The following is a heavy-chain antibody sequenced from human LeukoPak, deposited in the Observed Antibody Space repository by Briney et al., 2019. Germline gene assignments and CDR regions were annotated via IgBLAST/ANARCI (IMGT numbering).Heavy chain of an antibody. CDR2: ISPSGDYT. J-gene: IGHJ4*02. Sequence: ASVKVSCKVSGYTFSSYYMHWVRQAPGQGLEWMGIISPSGDYTRYAQKLQGRVSMTLDTSTSTVYMELNSLESEDTAMYYCARDNSGWSVDYWGQGTLVTVTS. V-gene: IGHV1-46*04. CDR3: ARDNSGWSVDY. CDR1: GYTFSSYY. D-gene: IGHD6-19*01.